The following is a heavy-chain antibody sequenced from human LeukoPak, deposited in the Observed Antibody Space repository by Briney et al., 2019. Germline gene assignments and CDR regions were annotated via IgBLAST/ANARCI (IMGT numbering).Heavy chain of an antibody. CDR2: INHSGST. J-gene: IGHJ5*02. CDR3: ARGRTTVTP. CDR1: GGSFSGYY. Sequence: SETLSLTCAVYGGSFSGYYWSWIRQPPGKGLEWIGEINHSGSTNYNPSLKGRVTISVDTSKNQFSLKLSSVTAADTAVYYCARGRTTVTPWGQGTLVTVSS. V-gene: IGHV4-34*01. D-gene: IGHD4-17*01.